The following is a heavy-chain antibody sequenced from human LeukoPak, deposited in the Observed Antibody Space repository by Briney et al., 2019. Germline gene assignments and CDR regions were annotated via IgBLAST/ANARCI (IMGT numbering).Heavy chain of an antibody. Sequence: SVKVSCKASGYTFTSYGISWVRQAPGQGLEWMGGIIPIFGTANYAQKFQGRVTITADESTSTAYMELSSLRSEDTAVYYCALTIFGVVTPFQHWGQGTLVTVSS. D-gene: IGHD3-3*01. V-gene: IGHV1-69*13. J-gene: IGHJ1*01. CDR2: IIPIFGTA. CDR3: ALTIFGVVTPFQH. CDR1: GYTFTSYG.